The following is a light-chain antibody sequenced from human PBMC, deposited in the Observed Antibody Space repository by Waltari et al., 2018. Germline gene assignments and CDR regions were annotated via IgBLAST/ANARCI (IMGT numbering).Light chain of an antibody. CDR1: SSDVGGYNY. V-gene: IGLV2-14*01. CDR3: CSFTSRSTWV. CDR2: DVS. J-gene: IGLJ3*02. Sequence: QSALTQPASVSGSPGQSITISCTGTSSDVGGYNYVSWYQQHPGKAPKLLIFDVSNRPSGVSNRFSGSKSGNTDSLTISGLQAEDESDYYCCSFTSRSTWVFGGGTKLTVL.